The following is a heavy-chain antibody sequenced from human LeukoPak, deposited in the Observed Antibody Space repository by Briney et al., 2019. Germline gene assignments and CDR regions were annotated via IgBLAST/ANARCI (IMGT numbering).Heavy chain of an antibody. J-gene: IGHJ4*02. CDR1: GFTFRSYG. V-gene: IGHV3-33*01. CDR2: IWYDGSNK. D-gene: IGHD3-3*01. CDR3: ARGLPPLEKYYFDY. Sequence: PGGSLRLSCAASGFTFRSYGMHWVRQAPGKGLQWVAVIWYDGSNKYYADSVKGRFTISRDNSKNTLSLQMNSLRAEDTAVYYCARGLPPLEKYYFDYWGQGTLVTVSS.